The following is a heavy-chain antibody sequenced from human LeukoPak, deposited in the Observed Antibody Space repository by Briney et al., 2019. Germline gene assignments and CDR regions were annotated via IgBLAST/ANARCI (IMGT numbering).Heavy chain of an antibody. D-gene: IGHD2-2*01. J-gene: IGHJ3*02. CDR1: GNTFTDYY. CDR3: GTLDAFDI. V-gene: IGHV1-2*02. Sequence: ASVKVSCTASGNTFTDYYIHWVRHAPGPGFGWVGWNNPNRGGTNYAQNFQGRVTMTRDTSITTAYMELSRLRSDDTAVYYCGTLDAFDIWGQGTMVTVSS. CDR2: NNPNRGGT.